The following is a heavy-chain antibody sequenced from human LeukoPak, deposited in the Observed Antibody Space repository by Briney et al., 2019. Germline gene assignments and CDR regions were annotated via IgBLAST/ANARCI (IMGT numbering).Heavy chain of an antibody. Sequence: GGSLRLSCAASGFPFSSYSMNWVRQAPGKGLEWVSYISSSSSTIYYADSVKGRFTISRDNAKNSLYLQTNSLRADDTAVYYCARDQYDSWGQGTLVTVSS. CDR3: ARDQYDS. D-gene: IGHD3-3*01. CDR1: GFPFSSYS. V-gene: IGHV3-48*01. CDR2: ISSSSSTI. J-gene: IGHJ5*02.